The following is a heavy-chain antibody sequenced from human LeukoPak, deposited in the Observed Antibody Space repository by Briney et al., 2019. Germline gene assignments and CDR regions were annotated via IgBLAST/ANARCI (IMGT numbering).Heavy chain of an antibody. D-gene: IGHD1-26*01. J-gene: IGHJ4*02. CDR2: FDPEDGET. V-gene: IGHV1-24*01. CDR3: ATLLGETHFFDY. CDR1: GTYTLIELS. Sequence: ASVKVSCKVSGTYTLIELSMHWVRQAPGKGLEWMGGFDPEDGETIYVQKFKGRVTMTEDTSTDTAYMDLSSLRSEDTAVYYCATLLGETHFFDYWGQGTLVTVSS.